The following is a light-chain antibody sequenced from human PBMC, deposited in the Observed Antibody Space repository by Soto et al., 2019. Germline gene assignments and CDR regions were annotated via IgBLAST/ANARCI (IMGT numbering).Light chain of an antibody. CDR3: QQYETFSGT. CDR2: DAS. Sequence: IQMTQSHTTLSASVGDRVTVTCRASQSVSGWLAWYQQKPGEAPKLLIYDASALPRGVPSRFSGSGSGTKFTLTIASLQPDDFATYYCQQYETFSGTFGPVTKVAIK. V-gene: IGKV1-5*01. J-gene: IGKJ1*01. CDR1: QSVSGW.